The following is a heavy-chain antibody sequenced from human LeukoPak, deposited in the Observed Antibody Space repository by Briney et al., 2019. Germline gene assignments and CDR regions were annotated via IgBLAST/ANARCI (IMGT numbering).Heavy chain of an antibody. Sequence: GGSLRLSCAASGFNFNTYTMNWVRQAPGKGLEWVSSISSDSSYIYYADAVHGRFTVSRDNAKYSLYLQMNSLRAEDTADCVRGPYGAYDYWGQGTLVTVSS. D-gene: IGHD4-17*01. J-gene: IGHJ4*02. CDR2: ISSDSSYI. CDR3: GPYGAYDY. CDR1: GFNFNTYT. V-gene: IGHV3-21*01.